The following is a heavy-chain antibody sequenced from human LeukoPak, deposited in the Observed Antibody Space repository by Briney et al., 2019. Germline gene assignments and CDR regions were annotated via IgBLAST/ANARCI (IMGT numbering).Heavy chain of an antibody. J-gene: IGHJ4*02. CDR3: VKGSIAVAGSNFDY. V-gene: IGHV3-64D*06. Sequence: GGSLRLSCSASGFTFSSYAMHWVRQAPGKGLEYVSAISSNGGSTYYADSVKGRFTISRDNSKNTLYLQMSSLRAEVTAVYYCVKGSIAVAGSNFDYWGQGTLVTVSS. D-gene: IGHD6-19*01. CDR1: GFTFSSYA. CDR2: ISSNGGST.